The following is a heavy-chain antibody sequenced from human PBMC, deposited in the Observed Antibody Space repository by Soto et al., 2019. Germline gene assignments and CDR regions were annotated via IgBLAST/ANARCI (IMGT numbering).Heavy chain of an antibody. Sequence: GASVKVSCKASGYTFTSYAMHWVRQAPGQRLEWMGWINAGNGNTKYSQKFQGRVTITRDTSASTAYMELNSLRAEDTAVYYCARDASVESYGSGSGPFGYWGQGTLVTVSS. CDR1: GYTFTSYA. CDR2: INAGNGNT. J-gene: IGHJ4*02. D-gene: IGHD3-10*01. V-gene: IGHV1-3*01. CDR3: ARDASVESYGSGSGPFGY.